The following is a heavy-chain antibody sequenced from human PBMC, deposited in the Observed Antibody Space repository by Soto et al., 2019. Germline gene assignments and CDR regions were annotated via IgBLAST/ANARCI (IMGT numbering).Heavy chain of an antibody. J-gene: IGHJ2*01. CDR1: GYTFTSYD. D-gene: IGHD1-20*01. CDR3: ARLEPSYKWYFDL. V-gene: IGHV1-8*01. CDR2: MNPNTGNS. Sequence: ASVKVSCKASGYTFTSYDIYWVRQATGQGLEWMGWMNPNTGNSGYAQKFQGRVTMTSDTSISTAHMELSSLRSDDTAVYYCARLEPSYKWYFDLWGRGTLVTVSS.